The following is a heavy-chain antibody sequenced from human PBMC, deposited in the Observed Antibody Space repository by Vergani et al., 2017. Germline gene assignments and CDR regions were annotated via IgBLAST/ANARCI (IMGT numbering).Heavy chain of an antibody. CDR3: TRAVIRFGELLGFDY. CDR2: IRSKAYGGTT. J-gene: IGHJ4*02. V-gene: IGHV3-49*05. CDR1: GFTFGDYA. Sequence: EVQLVESGGGLVKPGRSLRLSCTASGFTFGDYAMSWFRQAPGKGLEWVGFIRSKAYGGTTEYAASVKGRFTISRDDSKSIAYLQMNSLKTEDTAVYYCTRAVIRFGELLGFDYWGQGTLVTVSS. D-gene: IGHD3-10*01.